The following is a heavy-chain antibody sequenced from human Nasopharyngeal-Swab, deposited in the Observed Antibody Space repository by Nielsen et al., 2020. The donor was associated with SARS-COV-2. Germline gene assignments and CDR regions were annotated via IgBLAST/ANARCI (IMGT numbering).Heavy chain of an antibody. CDR1: GFTFSDYW. CDR3: TRDIGGKAGY. Sequence: LSLTCGASGFTFSDYWFHWVRQVPGKGLVWVSRINEDGSVTNYADSVKGRFMISRDNAKNTLYLQMNSLRAEDTAVYFCTRDIGGKAGYWGQGTLVTVSS. J-gene: IGHJ4*02. D-gene: IGHD4-23*01. V-gene: IGHV3-74*01. CDR2: INEDGSVT.